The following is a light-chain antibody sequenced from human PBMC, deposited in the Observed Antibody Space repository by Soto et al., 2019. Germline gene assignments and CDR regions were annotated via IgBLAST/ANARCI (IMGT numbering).Light chain of an antibody. CDR2: EVI. J-gene: IGLJ1*01. Sequence: ALTQPASVSGSPGQSITISCTGTSSDIGDYDYVSWYQQHPGKAPKLIIYEVINRPSGVSDRFSGSKSGNTASLTISGLQSEDEADYYCTSYTTSNTYVFGTGTKVTVL. V-gene: IGLV2-14*01. CDR1: SSDIGDYDY. CDR3: TSYTTSNTYV.